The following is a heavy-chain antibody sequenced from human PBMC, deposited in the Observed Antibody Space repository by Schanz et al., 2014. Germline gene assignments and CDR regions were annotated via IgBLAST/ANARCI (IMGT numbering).Heavy chain of an antibody. CDR3: ARELRLEYYFDY. V-gene: IGHV1-18*01. J-gene: IGHJ4*02. CDR2: INTYNGNT. Sequence: QVQLVQSGGEVKKPGASVKVSCKASGYTFTFTTYGISWVRQVPGQGLEWMGWINTYNGNTNYAQKFQGRVVMTTDTSTSTTYMEMRSLRSDDTAVYYCARELRLEYYFDYWGQGTQVTVSS. D-gene: IGHD4-17*01. CDR1: GYTFTFTTYG.